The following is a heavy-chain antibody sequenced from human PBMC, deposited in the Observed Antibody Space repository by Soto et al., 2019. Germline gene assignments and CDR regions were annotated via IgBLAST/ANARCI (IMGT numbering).Heavy chain of an antibody. CDR2: ISSSGTSA. V-gene: IGHV3-11*05. Sequence: QVQLEESGGGLVKPGGSLRLSGAASGFTFSGVYMSWIRQAPNKGLEYISYISSSGTSANYADSVKGRFTISRDNAKNSLYLQMNSLRAEDTAVYYCARDRGAVTGQYFDYWGQGALVTVSS. CDR3: ARDRGAVTGQYFDY. J-gene: IGHJ4*02. CDR1: GFTFSGVY. D-gene: IGHD6-19*01.